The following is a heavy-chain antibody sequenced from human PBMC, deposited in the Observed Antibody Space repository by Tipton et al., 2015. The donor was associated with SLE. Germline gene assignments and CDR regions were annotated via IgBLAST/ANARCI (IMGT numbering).Heavy chain of an antibody. Sequence: LRLSCTVSGGSISTGAYYWGWIRQPPGKGMGWIGSMHHGGGTFCSPSLKSRVTISLDTSMNQFSLKLSSVAAADTAVYYCARDARYSSRRDFDSWGQGTLVTVSS. CDR2: MHHGGGT. V-gene: IGHV4-39*07. J-gene: IGHJ4*02. CDR3: ARDARYSSRRDFDS. D-gene: IGHD6-13*01. CDR1: GGSISTGAYY.